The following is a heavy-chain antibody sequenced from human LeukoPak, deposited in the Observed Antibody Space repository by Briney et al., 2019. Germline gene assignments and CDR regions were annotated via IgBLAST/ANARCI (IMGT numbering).Heavy chain of an antibody. J-gene: IGHJ6*03. Sequence: GGSLRLSCAASGFTFSSYGMHWVRQAPGKGLEWVAFIRYDGSNKYYADSVKGRFTISRDNSKNTLYLQMNSLRAEDTAVYYCAKPLHGSWYLAHYYYMDVWGKGTTVTVSS. V-gene: IGHV3-30*02. D-gene: IGHD6-13*01. CDR1: GFTFSSYG. CDR2: IRYDGSNK. CDR3: AKPLHGSWYLAHYYYMDV.